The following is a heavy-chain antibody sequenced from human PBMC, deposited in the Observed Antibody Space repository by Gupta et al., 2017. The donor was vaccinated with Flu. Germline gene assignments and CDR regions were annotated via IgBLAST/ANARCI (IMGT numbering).Heavy chain of an antibody. CDR1: AGSLSDRSHF. CDR2: IFYSGST. J-gene: IGHJ2*01. Sequence: QLQLQASSPGLVTPSETLSLNCIVSAGSLSDRSHFWAWIRRSPGKGLDWSASIFYSGSTYYYPTLKNRVVIALDRSKNQFSLEVGSMSATDTGVYCCAIHPTEVRYNWYFDLWGRGALVTVSA. CDR3: AIHPTEVRYNWYFDL. D-gene: IGHD1-1*01. V-gene: IGHV4-39*01.